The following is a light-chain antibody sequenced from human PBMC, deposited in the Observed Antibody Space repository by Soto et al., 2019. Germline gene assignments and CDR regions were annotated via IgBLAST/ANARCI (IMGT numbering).Light chain of an antibody. V-gene: IGLV3-21*02. CDR1: NIGSKS. J-gene: IGLJ2*01. CDR2: GDS. Sequence: SCALTRPPSVSVAPGQTARITCERNNIGSKSVHWYQQKPGQAPVLVVYGDSDRPSGNPERFSGSNSENTATLTITRVEAGDEADYYCQVWDSSSDHGVFGGGTKGTVL. CDR3: QVWDSSSDHGV.